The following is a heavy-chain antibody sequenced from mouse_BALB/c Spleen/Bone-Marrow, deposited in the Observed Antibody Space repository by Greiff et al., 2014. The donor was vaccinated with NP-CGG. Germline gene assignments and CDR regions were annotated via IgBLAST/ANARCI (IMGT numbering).Heavy chain of an antibody. J-gene: IGHJ2*01. CDR2: IDPANGNT. CDR1: GFNIKDTY. V-gene: IGHV14-3*02. D-gene: IGHD1-1*01. Sequence: VQLQQPGAELVKPGASVKLSCTASGFNIKDTYMHWVKQRPEQGLEWIGRIDPANGNTKYDPKFQGKATITADTSSNTAYLQLSGLTSEDTAVYYCARYYYGSSLFDYWGQGTTLTVSS. CDR3: ARYYYGSSLFDY.